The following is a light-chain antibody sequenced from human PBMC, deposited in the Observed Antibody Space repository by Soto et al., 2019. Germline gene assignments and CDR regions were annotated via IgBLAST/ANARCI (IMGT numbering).Light chain of an antibody. CDR3: QSYDSSLSVLYV. V-gene: IGLV1-40*01. Sequence: QSVLTQPPSVSGAPGQRVIISCTGSNSNIEAGYEVHWFQQLPGTAPKLLIYGNINRPSGVPDRFSGSKSGTSASLAITGLQPEDEADYYCQSYDSSLSVLYVFGTGTKLTVL. CDR1: NSNIEAGYE. CDR2: GNI. J-gene: IGLJ1*01.